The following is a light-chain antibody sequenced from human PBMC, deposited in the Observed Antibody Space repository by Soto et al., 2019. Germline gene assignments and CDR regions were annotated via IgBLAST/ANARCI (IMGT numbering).Light chain of an antibody. Sequence: DIQMTQSPSSLSASVGDRVTITCQASQDINNYLNWYQQKSGKDPKLLIYDASDLETGVPSRFSGSGSGTDFNFTINRLQTEDIATYDCQQYDNLPLTCGGGTQVEIK. CDR1: QDINNY. CDR2: DAS. J-gene: IGKJ4*01. V-gene: IGKV1-33*01. CDR3: QQYDNLPLT.